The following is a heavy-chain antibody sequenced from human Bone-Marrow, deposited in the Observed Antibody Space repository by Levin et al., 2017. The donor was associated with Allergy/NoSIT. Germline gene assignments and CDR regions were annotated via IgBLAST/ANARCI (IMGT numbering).Heavy chain of an antibody. V-gene: IGHV3-30-3*01. CDR1: GFTFSSYA. J-gene: IGHJ4*02. CDR3: AGVSGSGIAAHAFFDY. Sequence: GESLKISCAASGFTFSSYAMHWVRQAPGKGLEWVAVISYDGSNKYYADSVKGRFTISRDNSKNTLYLQMNSLRAEDTAVYYCAGVSGSGIAAHAFFDYWGQGTLVTVSS. CDR2: ISYDGSNK. D-gene: IGHD6-13*01.